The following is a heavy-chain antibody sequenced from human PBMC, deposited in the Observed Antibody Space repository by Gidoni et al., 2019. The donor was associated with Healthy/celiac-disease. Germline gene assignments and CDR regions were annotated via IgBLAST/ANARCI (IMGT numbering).Heavy chain of an antibody. Sequence: EVQLVESGGGLVQPGGSLRLSCAASGFTVSSNYMSGVRQAPGKGLVSVSVIYSCGSTYYADSVKGRFTISRDNSKNTLYLQMNSLRAEYTAVYYCARDRSYGDYYYYYGMDVWGQGTTVTVSS. J-gene: IGHJ6*02. D-gene: IGHD3-10*01. CDR3: ARDRSYGDYYYYYGMDV. CDR2: IYSCGST. CDR1: GFTVSSNY. V-gene: IGHV3-66*02.